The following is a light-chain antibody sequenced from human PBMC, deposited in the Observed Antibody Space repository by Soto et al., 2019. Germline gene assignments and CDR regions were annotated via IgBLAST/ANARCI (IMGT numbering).Light chain of an antibody. Sequence: DIQMTQSPSTLSASVGDGVTINCRASQSISSWLAWYQQKPGKAPKLLIYKASTLQSGVPSRFSGSGSGTEFTLTISSLQPDDFATYYCQQYNSYLITFGQGTRLEIK. CDR2: KAS. CDR3: QQYNSYLIT. J-gene: IGKJ5*01. V-gene: IGKV1-5*03. CDR1: QSISSW.